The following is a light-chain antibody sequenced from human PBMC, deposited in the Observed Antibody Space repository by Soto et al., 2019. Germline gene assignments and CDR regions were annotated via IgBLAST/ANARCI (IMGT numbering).Light chain of an antibody. CDR2: EVS. CDR1: SSDVGGYKY. Sequence: QSALTQPPSASGSPGQSVTISCTGTSSDVGGYKYVSWYQQHPGKAPKLMIYEVSKRPSGVPDRFSGSKSGNTAFLTVSGLQAEDEADYYCSSYAGSILGVFGGGTKLTVL. J-gene: IGLJ3*02. V-gene: IGLV2-8*01. CDR3: SSYAGSILGV.